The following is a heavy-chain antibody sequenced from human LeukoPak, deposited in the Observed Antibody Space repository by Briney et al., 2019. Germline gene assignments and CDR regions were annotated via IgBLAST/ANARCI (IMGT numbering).Heavy chain of an antibody. V-gene: IGHV4-39*01. CDR2: INYSGTT. Sequence: SETLSLTCTVSGGAIISDNFYWGWVRQPPGKGLEGVGSINYSGTTYYNPSLRSRVSISVDTSRTQFFLRLNSVSAADPAVYYCGRLFDSRGQGILGTVSS. CDR1: GGAIISDNFY. J-gene: IGHJ4*02. CDR3: GRLFDS.